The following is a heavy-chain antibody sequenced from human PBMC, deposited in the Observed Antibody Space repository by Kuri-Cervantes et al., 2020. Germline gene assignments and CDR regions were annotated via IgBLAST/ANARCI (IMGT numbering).Heavy chain of an antibody. V-gene: IGHV3-23*01. Sequence: GESLKISCAASGFTFSSFSMTWVRQTPGKGLEWVSVISNNGADTFYADSVRGRFTISRDNSKNTLYLQMNSLRAEDTAVYYCARVRVQGVRKAGFDPWGQGTLVTVSS. CDR3: ARVRVQGVRKAGFDP. CDR2: ISNNGADT. CDR1: GFTFSSFS. J-gene: IGHJ5*02. D-gene: IGHD3-10*01.